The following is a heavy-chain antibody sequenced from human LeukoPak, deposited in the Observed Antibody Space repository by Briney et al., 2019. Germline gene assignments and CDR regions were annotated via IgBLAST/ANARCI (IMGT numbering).Heavy chain of an antibody. CDR3: ARVRPRSGYGNLFDY. CDR1: GGSISSGSYY. CDR2: IYYSGST. J-gene: IGHJ4*02. Sequence: SQTLSLTCTVSGGSISSGSYYWSWIRQPPGKGLEWIGYIYYSGSTNYNPSLKSRVTISVDTSKDQFSLKLSSVTAADTAVYYCARVRPRSGYGNLFDYWGQGTLVTVSS. V-gene: IGHV4-61*01. D-gene: IGHD3-22*01.